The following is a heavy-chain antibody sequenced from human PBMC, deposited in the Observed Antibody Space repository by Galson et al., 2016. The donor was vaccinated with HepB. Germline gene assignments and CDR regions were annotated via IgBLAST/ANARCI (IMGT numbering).Heavy chain of an antibody. CDR2: ISYDGDNE. CDR1: GFTFSSYA. V-gene: IGHV3-30-3*01. CDR3: ARGSSAVDATEVGLDY. D-gene: IGHD6-19*01. J-gene: IGHJ4*02. Sequence: SLRLSCAGSGFTFSSYAVHWVRQPPGKGLEWVAAISYDGDNEYYADSLKGRYTISRDSSRNTVYLHMSSLRRDDTAVYYCARGSSAVDATEVGLDYWGQGTLVIVSS.